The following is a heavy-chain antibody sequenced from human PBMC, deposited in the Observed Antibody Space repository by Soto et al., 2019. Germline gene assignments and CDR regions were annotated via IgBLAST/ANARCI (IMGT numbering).Heavy chain of an antibody. V-gene: IGHV5-51*01. CDR2: IYPGDSDT. CDR1: EYSLTANW. J-gene: IGHJ6*02. Sequence: PGESLKISCKGFEYSLTANWIGWVRQMPGKGLEWMGIIYPGDSDTRYSPSFQGQVTISVDKSISTAYLQWSSLKASDTAMYYCARHRRMTTDGSYGLDVWGQGTTVTVSS. CDR3: ARHRRMTTDGSYGLDV. D-gene: IGHD1-1*01.